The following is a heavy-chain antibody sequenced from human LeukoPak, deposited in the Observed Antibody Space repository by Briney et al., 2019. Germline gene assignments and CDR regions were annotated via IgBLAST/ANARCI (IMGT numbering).Heavy chain of an antibody. D-gene: IGHD3-3*01. CDR1: GGSFSGYY. J-gene: IGHJ4*02. CDR3: ATSIRRYYDFWSGYYTGGYYFDY. Sequence: SETLSLTCAVYGGSFSGYYWSWIRQPPGKGLEWIGEINHSGSTNYNPSLKSRVTISVDTSKNQFSLKLSSVTAADTAVYYCATSIRRYYDFWSGYYTGGYYFDYWGQGTLVTVSS. V-gene: IGHV4-34*01. CDR2: INHSGST.